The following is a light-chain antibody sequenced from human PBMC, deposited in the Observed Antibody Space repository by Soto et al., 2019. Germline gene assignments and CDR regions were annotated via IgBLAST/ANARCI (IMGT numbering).Light chain of an antibody. CDR3: QQYGSSGT. J-gene: IGKJ1*01. Sequence: EIVLTQSAGTLSLSPGERSTLSCRASQSVSNNYLAWYQQKPGQAPRLLIYGASNRATGIPDRLSGSGSGTDFTLTISRPEPEDFAVYYCQQYGSSGTFGQGTKVDIK. CDR2: GAS. V-gene: IGKV3-20*01. CDR1: QSVSNNY.